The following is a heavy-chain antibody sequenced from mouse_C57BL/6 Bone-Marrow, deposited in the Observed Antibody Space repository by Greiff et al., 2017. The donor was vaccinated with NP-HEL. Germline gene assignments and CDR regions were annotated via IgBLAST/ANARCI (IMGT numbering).Heavy chain of an antibody. CDR3: ARGYGSSYAWFAY. D-gene: IGHD1-1*01. J-gene: IGHJ3*01. CDR1: GYAFTNYL. V-gene: IGHV1-54*01. CDR2: IIPGRGGT. Sequence: VQLQQSGAELVRPGTSVKVSCKASGYAFTNYLIEWVKQRPGQGLERIGVIIPGRGGTNYNEKFKGKATLTADKSSSTAYMQLSGLTSEDSAVYFCARGYGSSYAWFAYWGQGTLVTVSA.